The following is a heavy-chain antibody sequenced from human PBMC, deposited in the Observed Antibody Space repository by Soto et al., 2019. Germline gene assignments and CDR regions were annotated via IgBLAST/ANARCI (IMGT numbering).Heavy chain of an antibody. CDR1: CCSLSSGGYY. V-gene: IGHV4-31*03. J-gene: IGHJ4*02. D-gene: IGHD3-3*01. CDR3: ARVGVGFWSDFDS. CDR2: IYYSGST. Sequence: TLSLTCTFSCCSLSSGGYYWDLIRQHPGKGLEWIGYIYYSGSTYYNPSLKSRVTISVDTSKNQFSLKLSSVTAADTAVYYCARVGVGFWSDFDSWGQGTLVTVSS.